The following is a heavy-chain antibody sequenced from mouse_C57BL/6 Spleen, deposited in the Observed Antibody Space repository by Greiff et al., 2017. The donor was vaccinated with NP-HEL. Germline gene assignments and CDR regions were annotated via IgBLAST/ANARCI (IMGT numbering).Heavy chain of an antibody. D-gene: IGHD2-5*01. J-gene: IGHJ3*01. CDR2: IDPENGDT. CDR1: GFNIKDDY. Sequence: EVQLQQSGAELVRPGASVKLSCTASGFNIKDDYMHWVKQRPEQGLEWIGWIDPENGDTEYASKFQGKATITADTSSNTAYLQLSSLTSEDTAVYYCTSSNYLFAYWGQGTLVTVSA. V-gene: IGHV14-4*01. CDR3: TSSNYLFAY.